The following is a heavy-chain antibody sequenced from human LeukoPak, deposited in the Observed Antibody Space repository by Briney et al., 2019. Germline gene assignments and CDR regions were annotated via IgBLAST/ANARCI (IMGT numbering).Heavy chain of an antibody. CDR3: ARVGPNWNNFDY. CDR2: IGSSGSAL. V-gene: IGHV3-48*03. Sequence: PGGSLRLSCTASGFTFSSYEMNWVRQAPGKGLEWVSYIGSSGSALYYADSVKRRFTIPRDNAKNSLYLQLNSLRAEDTAVYYCARVGPNWNNFDYWGQGTLVTVSS. D-gene: IGHD1/OR15-1a*01. CDR1: GFTFSSYE. J-gene: IGHJ4*02.